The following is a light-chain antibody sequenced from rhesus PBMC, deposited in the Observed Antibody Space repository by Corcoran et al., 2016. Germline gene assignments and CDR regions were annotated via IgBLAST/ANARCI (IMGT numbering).Light chain of an antibody. CDR3: QQHDNSPYS. Sequence: DIQMTQSPSSLSASVGDRVTITCRASQGISNWLAWYQQKPGKAPKLLIYRGSNLETGVPSRLSGSGYGTDLPLTHSRLQPDDIATYYCQQHDNSPYSFGPGTKVEIK. CDR2: RGS. V-gene: IGKV1-69*01. CDR1: QGISNW. J-gene: IGKJ2*01.